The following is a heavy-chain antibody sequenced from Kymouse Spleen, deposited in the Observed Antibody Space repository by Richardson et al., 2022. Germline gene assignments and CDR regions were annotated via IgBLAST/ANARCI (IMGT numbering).Heavy chain of an antibody. CDR3: ARGQRGYSSSYNWFDP. J-gene: IGHJ5*02. V-gene: IGHV4-34*01. CDR2: INHSGST. Sequence: QVQLQQWGAGLLKPSETLSLTCAVYGGSFSGYYWSWIRQPPGKGLEWIGEINHSGSTNYNPSLKSRVTISVDTSKNQFSLKLSSVTAADTAVYYCARGQRGYSSSYNWFDPWGQGTLVTVSS. CDR1: GGSFSGYY. D-gene: IGHD6-6*01.